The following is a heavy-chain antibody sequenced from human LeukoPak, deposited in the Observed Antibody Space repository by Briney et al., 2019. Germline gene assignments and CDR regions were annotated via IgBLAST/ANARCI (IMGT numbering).Heavy chain of an antibody. D-gene: IGHD1-26*01. J-gene: IGHJ4*02. CDR2: ITGDAGST. Sequence: GGSLRLSCAATGFPFSSYAMGWVRKAQGKGLEWVSAITGDAGSTYNADSVKGRFTISRANSKNTLYLQMNSLRAEDTAVYYCANNEAYSGTPPDDWGQGTLVTVSS. CDR3: ANNEAYSGTPPDD. V-gene: IGHV3-23*01. CDR1: GFPFSSYA.